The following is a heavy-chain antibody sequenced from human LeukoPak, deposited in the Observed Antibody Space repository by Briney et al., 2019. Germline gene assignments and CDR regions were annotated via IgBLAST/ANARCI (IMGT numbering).Heavy chain of an antibody. Sequence: GGSLRLSCAASGFTFSSYGMHWDRQAPGKGLEWVAVIWYDGSNKYYADSVKGRFTISRDNSKNTLYLQMNSLRAEDTAVYYCARDYSSGWPTYYYYGMDVWGQGTTVTVSS. CDR2: IWYDGSNK. J-gene: IGHJ6*02. D-gene: IGHD6-19*01. CDR1: GFTFSSYG. V-gene: IGHV3-33*01. CDR3: ARDYSSGWPTYYYYGMDV.